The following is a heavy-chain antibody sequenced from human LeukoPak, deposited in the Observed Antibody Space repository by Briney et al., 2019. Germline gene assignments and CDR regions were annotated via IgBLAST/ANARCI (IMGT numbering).Heavy chain of an antibody. D-gene: IGHD6-13*01. V-gene: IGHV4-39*01. CDR1: GGSIISATYY. CDR3: ARGSWYGNY. CDR2: IYYNGHT. J-gene: IGHJ4*02. Sequence: SETLSLTCTVSGGSIISATYYWGWIRQPPGKGLEWIGSIYYNGHTYYSPSLQSRVTMSVDTSKNQFSLKLSSVTAADMAVYYCARGSWYGNYWGQGTLVTVSS.